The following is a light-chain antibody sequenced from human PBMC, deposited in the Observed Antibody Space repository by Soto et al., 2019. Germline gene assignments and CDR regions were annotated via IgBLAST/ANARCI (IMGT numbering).Light chain of an antibody. CDR1: SSDVGIYNL. J-gene: IGLJ1*01. CDR3: ISYTGSSTSYV. V-gene: IGLV2-14*02. Sequence: QSALTQPASVSGSPGQSITISCTGTSSDVGIYNLVSWYQQHPGKAPKLMIYEGTRRPSGVSHRFSGSKSGNTASLTISGLQAEDEADYYCISYTGSSTSYVFGSGTKLTVL. CDR2: EGT.